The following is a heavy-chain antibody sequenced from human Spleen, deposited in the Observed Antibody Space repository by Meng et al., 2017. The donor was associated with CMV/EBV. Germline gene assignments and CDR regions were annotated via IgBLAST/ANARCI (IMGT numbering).Heavy chain of an antibody. Sequence: GSIGSSNWWSWVRQPPGKGLEWIGEVHYSGSTNYSPSLKSRVTVSLDKSKNQYSLNLYSVTAADTAVYYCARSSLNYIKGTVYYFDYWGQGALVTVSS. V-gene: IGHV4-4*02. CDR2: VHYSGST. CDR3: ARSSLNYIKGTVYYFDY. CDR1: GSIGSSNW. D-gene: IGHD4-11*01. J-gene: IGHJ4*02.